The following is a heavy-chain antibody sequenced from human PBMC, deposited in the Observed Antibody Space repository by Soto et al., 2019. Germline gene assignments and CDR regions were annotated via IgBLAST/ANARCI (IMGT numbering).Heavy chain of an antibody. CDR1: GFIFNSYG. CDR2: ISYDGSNE. Sequence: QVQLVESGGGVVQPGRSLRLSCAASGFIFNSYGMHWVRQAPGKGLEWVAHISYDGSNEHYVDSVKGRFTISRDNSKNTVYLQMNSLRAEDTAVYYCEKDKYYHDSSGYYVFDYWGQGTLVTVSS. V-gene: IGHV3-30*18. CDR3: EKDKYYHDSSGYYVFDY. J-gene: IGHJ4*02. D-gene: IGHD3-22*01.